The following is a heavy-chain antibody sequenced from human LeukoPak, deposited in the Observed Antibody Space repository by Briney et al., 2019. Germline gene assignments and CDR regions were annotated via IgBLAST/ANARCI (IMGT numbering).Heavy chain of an antibody. CDR2: IYHSGST. CDR3: ARANRAPNYYGSGSYFWFDP. CDR1: GGSISSGGYS. Sequence: PSETLSLTCAVSGGSISSGGYSWSWIRQPPGKGLEWIGYIYHSGSTYYNPSLKSRVTISVDRSKNQFSLKLSSVTAADTAVYYCARANRAPNYYGSGSYFWFDPWGQGTLVTVSS. D-gene: IGHD3-10*01. V-gene: IGHV4-30-2*01. J-gene: IGHJ5*02.